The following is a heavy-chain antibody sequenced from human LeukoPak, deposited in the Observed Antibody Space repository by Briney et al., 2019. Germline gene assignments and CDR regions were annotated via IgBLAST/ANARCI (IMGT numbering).Heavy chain of an antibody. Sequence: SETLVLTCTVSGGSISSYYWSWIRQPPGKGLEWIGYIYYSGSTNYNPSLKSRVTISVDTSKNQFSLKLSSVTAADTAVYYCASLLRRYSSHNWFDPWGQGTLVTVSS. CDR1: GGSISSYY. CDR2: IYYSGST. D-gene: IGHD6-13*01. V-gene: IGHV4-59*08. CDR3: ASLLRRYSSHNWFDP. J-gene: IGHJ5*02.